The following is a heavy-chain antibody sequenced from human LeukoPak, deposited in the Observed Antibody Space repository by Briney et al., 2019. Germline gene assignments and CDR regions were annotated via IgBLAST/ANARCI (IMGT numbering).Heavy chain of an antibody. D-gene: IGHD2-2*01. CDR2: IGSNGLMT. Sequence: GGSLRLSCAVSGFSFSNYAMSWVRQAPGKGLEWVSAIGSNGLMTYYADSVKGRFSISRDNFKNMLYLQMSSPRAEDTALYFCAKRGGPAANYYFDYWGQGALVTVSS. CDR1: GFSFSNYA. V-gene: IGHV3-23*01. CDR3: AKRGGPAANYYFDY. J-gene: IGHJ4*02.